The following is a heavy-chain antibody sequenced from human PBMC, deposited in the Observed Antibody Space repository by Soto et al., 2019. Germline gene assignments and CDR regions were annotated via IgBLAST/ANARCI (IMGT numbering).Heavy chain of an antibody. J-gene: IGHJ2*01. V-gene: IGHV3-30*18. D-gene: IGHD6-13*01. Sequence: PVGSLRLSCAASGFTFSSYGMHWVRQAPGKGLEWVAVISYDGSNKYYADSVKGRFTISRDNSKNTLYLQMNSLRAEDTAVYYCAKDGGSSRPPYWYFDLWGRGTLVTVSS. CDR1: GFTFSSYG. CDR3: AKDGGSSRPPYWYFDL. CDR2: ISYDGSNK.